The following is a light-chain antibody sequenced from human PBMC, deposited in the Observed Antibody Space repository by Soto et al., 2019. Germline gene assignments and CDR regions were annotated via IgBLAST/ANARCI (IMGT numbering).Light chain of an antibody. J-gene: IGKJ1*01. Sequence: EIVMTQSPATLSVSPGERVTLSCRASQTISSNLAWYQQKPGQAPRLLIFGASTRAADIPDRFTGSGFGTEFTLTISRLQSGDCAVYFCQHYNDWPTFGQGTRVEVK. V-gene: IGKV3-15*01. CDR1: QTISSN. CDR2: GAS. CDR3: QHYNDWPT.